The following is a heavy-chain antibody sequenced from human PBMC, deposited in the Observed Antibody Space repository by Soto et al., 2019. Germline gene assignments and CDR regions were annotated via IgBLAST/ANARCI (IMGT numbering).Heavy chain of an antibody. CDR3: AKDLKRVDYYDSSGYGAFDI. CDR1: GFTFSSYA. CDR2: ISGSGGST. Sequence: GGSLRLSCAASGFTFSSYAMSWVRQAPGKGLEWVSAISGSGGSTYYADSVKGRFTISRDNSKNTLYLQMNSLRAEDTAVYYCAKDLKRVDYYDSSGYGAFDIWGQGTMVTVSS. D-gene: IGHD3-22*01. J-gene: IGHJ3*02. V-gene: IGHV3-23*01.